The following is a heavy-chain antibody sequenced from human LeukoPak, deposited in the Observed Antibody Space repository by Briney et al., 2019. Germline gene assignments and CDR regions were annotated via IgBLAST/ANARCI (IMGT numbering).Heavy chain of an antibody. CDR2: IRSKAYGGTT. CDR1: GFTFGDYG. D-gene: IGHD1-1*01. Sequence: PGGSLRLSCTASGFTFGDYGMSWVRQAPEKRPEWVSFIRSKAYGGTTEYAASVEGRFTISRDDSKSIAYLQMNSLKTEDTAVYYCTRGTTDDYYYYYYMDVWGKGTTVTISS. J-gene: IGHJ6*03. CDR3: TRGTTDDYYYYYYMDV. V-gene: IGHV3-49*04.